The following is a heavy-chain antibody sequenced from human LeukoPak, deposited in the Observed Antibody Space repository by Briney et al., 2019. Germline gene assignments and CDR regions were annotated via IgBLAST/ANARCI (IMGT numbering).Heavy chain of an antibody. CDR1: GFSVSSNY. J-gene: IGHJ6*03. V-gene: IGHV3-11*01. Sequence: GGSLRLSCTASGFSVSSNYMSWIRQAPGRGLEWISYIGNRANTISYADSVKGRFTISRDNAKNSLYLQMNSLRAEDTAVYYCARASSGSYFALYYYYYMDVWGKGTTVTVSS. CDR3: ARASSGSYFALYYYYYMDV. CDR2: IGNRANTI. D-gene: IGHD1-26*01.